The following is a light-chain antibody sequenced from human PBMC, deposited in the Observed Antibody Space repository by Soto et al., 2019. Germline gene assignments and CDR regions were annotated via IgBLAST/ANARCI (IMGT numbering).Light chain of an antibody. CDR2: GAS. V-gene: IGKV3-20*01. Sequence: SVFTQSPGTLSLSPGDRATLSCRASQSVSSSYLAWYQQKPGQAPRLLIYGASSRATGIPDRFSGSGSGTDFALTISRVEPEDFAIYFCQQYGSSPGTFGQGTKVDIK. J-gene: IGKJ1*01. CDR1: QSVSSSY. CDR3: QQYGSSPGT.